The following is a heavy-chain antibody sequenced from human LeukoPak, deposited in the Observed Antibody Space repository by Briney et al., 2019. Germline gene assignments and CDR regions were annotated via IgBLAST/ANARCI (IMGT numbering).Heavy chain of an antibody. CDR2: ISGSAGST. CDR1: GLTFNAYA. V-gene: IGHV3-23*01. Sequence: GGSLRLSCAASGLTFNAYAFTWVRQAPGKGLEWVSSISGSAGSTYYADSVKGRFTISRDNSKNTLYLQMNSLRAEDTAVYYCAKDITRRFDPWGQGTLVTVSS. J-gene: IGHJ5*02. CDR3: AKDITRRFDP. D-gene: IGHD1-20*01.